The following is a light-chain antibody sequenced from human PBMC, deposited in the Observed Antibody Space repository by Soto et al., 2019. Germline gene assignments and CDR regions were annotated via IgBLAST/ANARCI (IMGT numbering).Light chain of an antibody. V-gene: IGKV1-39*01. J-gene: IGKJ4*01. CDR2: SAS. CDR1: QTIGKF. Sequence: IQMTQSPSSLSASIGDRVTITCRASQTIGKFLNWYQQKPGKAPKLLIYSASTLQSGVPSRFFGSGSGTDFSLTISSLQPDDFATYYCQQTNGSPLTFGGGTKVEIK. CDR3: QQTNGSPLT.